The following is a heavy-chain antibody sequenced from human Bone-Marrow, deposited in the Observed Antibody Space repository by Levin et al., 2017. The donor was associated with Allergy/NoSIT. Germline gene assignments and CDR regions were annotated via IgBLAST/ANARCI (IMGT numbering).Heavy chain of an antibody. J-gene: IGHJ4*02. CDR2: ISYDGSNK. D-gene: IGHD6-19*01. V-gene: IGHV3-30*03. CDR3: ATYSSGWYRHY. CDR1: GFTFSSYG. Sequence: GESLKISCAASGFTFSSYGMHWVRQAPGKGLEWVAVISYDGSNKYYADSVKGRFTISRDNSKNTLYLQMNSLRAEDTAVYYCATYSSGWYRHYWGQGTLVTVSS.